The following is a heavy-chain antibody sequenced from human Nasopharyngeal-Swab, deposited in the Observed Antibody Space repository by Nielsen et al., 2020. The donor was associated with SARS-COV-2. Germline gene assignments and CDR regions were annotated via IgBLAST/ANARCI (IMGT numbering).Heavy chain of an antibody. Sequence: GGSLRLSCAASGFTFSNYAMHWVRQAPGKGLEWVAVIWHDGSNKYYADSVKGRFTISRDNSKNTLYLQMNSLRAEDTAVYYCARDPDVDIVATDAFDIWGQGTMVTVSS. CDR3: ARDPDVDIVATDAFDI. V-gene: IGHV3-33*01. J-gene: IGHJ3*02. CDR1: GFTFSNYA. CDR2: IWHDGSNK. D-gene: IGHD5-12*01.